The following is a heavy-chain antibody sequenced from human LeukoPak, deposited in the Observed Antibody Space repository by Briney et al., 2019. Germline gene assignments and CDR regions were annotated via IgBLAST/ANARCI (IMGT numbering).Heavy chain of an antibody. CDR1: GFTFSSYC. D-gene: IGHD2-2*01. CDR3: ARDREVVPAAMYYYYYGMDV. CDR2: ISSISSYI. Sequence: GSLRPSCASSGFTFSSYCMTRVRQAPGKGLEWVSSISSISSYIYYADSVKGRFTISRDNAQNSLYLQMNSLRAEDTAVYYCARDREVVPAAMYYYYYGMDVWGQGTTVTVSS. V-gene: IGHV3-21*01. J-gene: IGHJ6*02.